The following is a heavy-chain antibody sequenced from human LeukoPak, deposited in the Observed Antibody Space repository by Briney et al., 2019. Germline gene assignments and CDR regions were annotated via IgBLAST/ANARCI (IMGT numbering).Heavy chain of an antibody. CDR3: ARGIQLWSD. CDR1: GGSISSFY. J-gene: IGHJ4*02. CDR2: IYYTGST. Sequence: SETLSLTCTVSGGSISSFYWSWIRQPPGKGLEWIGYIYYTGSTNYNSSLKSRVTISVDTSKNQFSLNLSSVTAADTAVYYCARGIQLWSDWGQGTLVTVSS. V-gene: IGHV4-59*01. D-gene: IGHD5-18*01.